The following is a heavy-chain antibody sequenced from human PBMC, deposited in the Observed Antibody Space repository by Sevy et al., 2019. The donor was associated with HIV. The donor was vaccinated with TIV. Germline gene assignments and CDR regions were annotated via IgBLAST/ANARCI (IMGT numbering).Heavy chain of an antibody. D-gene: IGHD3-22*01. CDR1: GGTFSNYA. V-gene: IGHV1-69*13. Sequence: ASVKVSCKASGGTFSNYAISWVRQAPGQGLEWMGGFIPMFDTANSAQKFQGRVTLTADGSTSTAYMELSSLRSEDTAVYYCASSYYESSGYSPLYYYGMDVRGQGTTVTVSS. J-gene: IGHJ6*02. CDR3: ASSYYESSGYSPLYYYGMDV. CDR2: FIPMFDTA.